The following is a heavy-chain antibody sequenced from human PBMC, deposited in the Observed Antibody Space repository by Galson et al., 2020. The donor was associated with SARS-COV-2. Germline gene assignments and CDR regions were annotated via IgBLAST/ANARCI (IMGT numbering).Heavy chain of an antibody. D-gene: IGHD3-10*01. CDR2: MPYHGTNT. J-gene: IGHJ4*02. CDR1: ALTSADYA. CDR3: ARGRYYYGSGNYCWRFDY. V-gene: IGHV3-30-3*01. Sequence: GESMTPSSAPSALTSADYATHWDRHAPGKGLEWEGVMPYHGTNTNHADSVTGRSSIPRDNSKNSLYLDMTGLRPEDRAVYYCARGRYYYGSGNYCWRFDYWGQGALVTVSS.